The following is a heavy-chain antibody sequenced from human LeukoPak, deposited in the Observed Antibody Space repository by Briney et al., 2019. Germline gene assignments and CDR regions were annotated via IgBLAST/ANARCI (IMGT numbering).Heavy chain of an antibody. CDR3: ARSGRGVVPAAIGNFDY. J-gene: IGHJ4*02. CDR2: ISGSSSYI. D-gene: IGHD2-2*02. V-gene: IGHV3-21*01. Sequence: GGSLRLSCTASGFTFSSYSMNWVRQAPGKGLEWVSSISGSSSYIYYADSVMGRFTISRDNAKNSLYLQMNSLRAEDTAVYYCARSGRGVVPAAIGNFDYWGQGTLVTVSS. CDR1: GFTFSSYS.